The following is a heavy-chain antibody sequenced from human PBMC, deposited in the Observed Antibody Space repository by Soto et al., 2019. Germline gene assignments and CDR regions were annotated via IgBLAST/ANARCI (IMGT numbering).Heavy chain of an antibody. V-gene: IGHV1-3*01. J-gene: IGHJ4*01. D-gene: IGHD3-10*01. CDR1: GYTFIDYT. Sequence: ASVKVSCKASGYTFIDYTIHWVRQAPGQSLEWVGWVSGDNENTKYSQKLQGRVTIIKDTSANTAYMELNSLRYEDTAPYYCPRGVGFLFVYWG. CDR2: VSGDNENT. CDR3: PRGVGFLFVY.